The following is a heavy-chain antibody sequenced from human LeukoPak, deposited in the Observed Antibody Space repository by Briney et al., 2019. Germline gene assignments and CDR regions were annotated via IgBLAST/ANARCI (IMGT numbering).Heavy chain of an antibody. J-gene: IGHJ4*02. CDR3: AKLGWYYYDSSGYYPY. Sequence: PGGSLRLSCAASGFTFSSYAMSWVRQAPGKGLEWVSAISGSGGSTYYADSVKGRFTISRDSSKNTLYLQMNSLRAEDTAVYYCAKLGWYYYDSSGYYPYWGQGTLVTVSS. CDR2: ISGSGGST. CDR1: GFTFSSYA. D-gene: IGHD3-22*01. V-gene: IGHV3-23*01.